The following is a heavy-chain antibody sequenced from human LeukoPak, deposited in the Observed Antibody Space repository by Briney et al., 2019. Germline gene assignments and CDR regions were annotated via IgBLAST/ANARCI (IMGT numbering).Heavy chain of an antibody. CDR1: GFTFRSYS. V-gene: IGHV3-48*02. J-gene: IGHJ4*02. CDR2: ISTSSSSI. D-gene: IGHD5-12*01. Sequence: GGSLRLSCAASGFTFRSYSMNWVRQAPGKGLEWVSYISTSSSSISYPDSVKGRFTISRDNAKNSLYLQMNSLTDEHTAVYYCAREGFYSGYDRWGQGTLVTVSS. CDR3: AREGFYSGYDR.